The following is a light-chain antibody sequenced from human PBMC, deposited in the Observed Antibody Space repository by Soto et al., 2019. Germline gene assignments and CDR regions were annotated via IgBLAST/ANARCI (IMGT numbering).Light chain of an antibody. Sequence: DIQMTQSPSTLSASVGDRVTITCRASQSIDSWLAWYQHRPGKAPKLLIYDASTLESGVPSRFSGSGSGTEFTLTISSLQPADFATYYCQHYNTYPYTFGQGTKLEI. CDR2: DAS. CDR3: QHYNTYPYT. J-gene: IGKJ2*01. CDR1: QSIDSW. V-gene: IGKV1-5*01.